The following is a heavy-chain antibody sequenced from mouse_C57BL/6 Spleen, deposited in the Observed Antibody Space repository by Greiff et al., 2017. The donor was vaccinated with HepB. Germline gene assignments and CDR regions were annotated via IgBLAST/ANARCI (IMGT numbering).Heavy chain of an antibody. CDR3: ARYSNYPVLYYFDY. D-gene: IGHD2-5*01. CDR2: IDPSDSYT. V-gene: IGHV1-59*01. Sequence: VQLQQPGAELVRPGTSVKLSCKASGYTFTSYWMHWVKQRPGQGLEWIGVIDPSDSYTNYNQKFKGKATLTVDTSSSTAYMQLSSLTSEDSAVYYCARYSNYPVLYYFDYWGQGTTLTVSS. CDR1: GYTFTSYW. J-gene: IGHJ2*01.